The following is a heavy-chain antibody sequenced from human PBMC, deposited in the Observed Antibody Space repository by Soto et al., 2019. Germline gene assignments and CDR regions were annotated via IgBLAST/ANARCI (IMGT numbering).Heavy chain of an antibody. Sequence: QVQLVQSGAEVKKPGSSVKVSCKASGGTFSSYAISWVRQAHGQGLEWMGGIIPIFGTANYAQKFQGRVTITADESTSTAYMELSSLRSEDTAVYYCASVPERRLPLPVDIWGQGTMVTVSS. D-gene: IGHD5-12*01. CDR3: ASVPERRLPLPVDI. J-gene: IGHJ3*02. CDR1: GGTFSSYA. V-gene: IGHV1-69*12. CDR2: IIPIFGTA.